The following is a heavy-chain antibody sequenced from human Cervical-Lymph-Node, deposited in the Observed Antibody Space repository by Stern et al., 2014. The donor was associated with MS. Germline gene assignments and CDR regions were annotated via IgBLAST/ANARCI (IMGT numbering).Heavy chain of an antibody. Sequence: VQLEESGPGLVKPSGTLSLTCAVSGGSISSSNWWSWVRQPPGKGLEWIGEIYHSGSTNYTPSLKSRVTISVDKSKNQFPLNLSSVTAADTAVYYCARDPSLRFRYRWFDPWGQGTLVTVSS. CDR2: IYHSGST. D-gene: IGHD5-18*01. CDR3: ARDPSLRFRYRWFDP. J-gene: IGHJ5*02. CDR1: GGSISSSNW. V-gene: IGHV4-4*02.